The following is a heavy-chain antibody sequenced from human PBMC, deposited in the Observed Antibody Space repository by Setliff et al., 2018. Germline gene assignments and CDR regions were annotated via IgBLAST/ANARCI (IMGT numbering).Heavy chain of an antibody. Sequence: GGSLRLSCAASGFTFSTYEMNWVRQAPGKGLEWVSYISGDGITIFYADSVRGRFTISRDNAKNSVFLQMNSLRADDTAVYYCARDGVYYAMDVWGQGTTVTVSS. J-gene: IGHJ6*02. CDR1: GFTFSTYE. CDR3: ARDGVYYAMDV. CDR2: ISGDGITI. V-gene: IGHV3-48*03.